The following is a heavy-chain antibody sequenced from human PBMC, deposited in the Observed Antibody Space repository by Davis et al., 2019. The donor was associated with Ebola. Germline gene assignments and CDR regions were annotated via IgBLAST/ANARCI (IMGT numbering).Heavy chain of an antibody. CDR2: IYWDDDK. Sequence: SGPTLANPTQTLTLTCTFSGFSLSTRGMGVGWIRQPSGKALEWLALIYWDDDKRYRPSLKSRLTITKDTSKNHVVLTMTNMDPVDTATYYCAHRLGRFGEWNFDYWGKGSLVTVSS. CDR3: AHRLGRFGEWNFDY. D-gene: IGHD3-16*01. V-gene: IGHV2-5*02. CDR1: GFSLSTRGMG. J-gene: IGHJ4*02.